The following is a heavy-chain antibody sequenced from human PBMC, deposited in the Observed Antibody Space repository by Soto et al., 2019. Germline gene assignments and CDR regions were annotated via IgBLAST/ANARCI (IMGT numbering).Heavy chain of an antibody. J-gene: IGHJ6*02. CDR1: GFTFRSYS. CDR2: ISSSSSYI. D-gene: IGHD3-10*01. V-gene: IGHV3-21*01. CDR3: ARDIWFGYGMDV. Sequence: GGSLRLSCAASGFTFRSYSINWVRQAPGKGLEWVSSISSSSSYIYYADSVKGRFTISRDNAKNSLYLQMNSLRAEDTAVYYCARDIWFGYGMDVWGQGTTVTVSS.